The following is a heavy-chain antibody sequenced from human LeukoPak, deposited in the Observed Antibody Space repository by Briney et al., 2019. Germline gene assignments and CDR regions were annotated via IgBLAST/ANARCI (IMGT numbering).Heavy chain of an antibody. V-gene: IGHV3-43*01. CDR1: GFTFDDYT. CDR3: AKDSRYCSGGSCYGFHYYMDV. D-gene: IGHD2-15*01. CDR2: ISWDGGST. J-gene: IGHJ6*03. Sequence: GGSLRLSCAASGFTFDDYTMHWVRQAPGKGLEWVSLISWDGGSTYYADSVKGRFTISRDNSKNSLYLQMNGLRTEDTALYYCAKDSRYCSGGSCYGFHYYMDVWGKGTTVTVSS.